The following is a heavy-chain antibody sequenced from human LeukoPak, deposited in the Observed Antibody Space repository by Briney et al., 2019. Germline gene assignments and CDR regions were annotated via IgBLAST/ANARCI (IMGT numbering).Heavy chain of an antibody. J-gene: IGHJ1*01. CDR1: GLTFSSYS. CDR3: ATPAAGPGAEYSLY. CDR2: IDFTSRYI. D-gene: IGHD6-13*01. V-gene: IGHV3-21*01. Sequence: AGGSLRLSCAASGLTFSSYSMNWVRQAPGKGLEWVSSIDFTSRYIYNADSVKGRFTTSRDNAKNSLDLQMNSLKVEDTAVYYCATPAAGPGAEYSLYWGQGTLVIVSS.